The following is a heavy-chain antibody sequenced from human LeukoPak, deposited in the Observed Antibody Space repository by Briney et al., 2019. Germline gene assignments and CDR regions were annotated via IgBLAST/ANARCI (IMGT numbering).Heavy chain of an antibody. CDR3: AKEGNDYGDYEGGFYFDY. D-gene: IGHD4-17*01. Sequence: GGSLRLSCAASGFTFSSYGMHWVRQAPGKGLEWVAVISYDGSNKYYADSVKGRFTISRDNSKNTLYLQMNSLRAEDTAVYYCAKEGNDYGDYEGGFYFDYWGQGTLVTVSS. CDR2: ISYDGSNK. J-gene: IGHJ4*02. V-gene: IGHV3-30*18. CDR1: GFTFSSYG.